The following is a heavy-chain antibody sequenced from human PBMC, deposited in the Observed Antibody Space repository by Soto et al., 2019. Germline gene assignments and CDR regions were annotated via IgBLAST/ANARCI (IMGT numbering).Heavy chain of an antibody. CDR1: GASITSYY. CDR3: SRLDCYYYLDV. V-gene: IGHV4-59*12. Sequence: QGQLQESGPGLVRPSETLSLTCTVSGASITSYYWSWIRQSSGKGLEWIGYIHYSGSTNCNPSLESRVTMSIDTYESRFYLRLRFVTAGDTAVYYCSRLDCYYYLDVWGKGTAVTVSS. CDR2: IHYSGST. J-gene: IGHJ6*03.